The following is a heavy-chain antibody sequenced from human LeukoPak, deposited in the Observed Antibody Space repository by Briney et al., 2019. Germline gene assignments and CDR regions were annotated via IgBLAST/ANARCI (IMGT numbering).Heavy chain of an antibody. CDR2: ISSSSSYI. D-gene: IGHD2-2*01. CDR1: GFTFSSYS. Sequence: GGSLRLSCAASGFTFSSYSMNWVRQAPGKGLEWVSSISSSSSYIYYADSVKGRFTISRDNAKNSLYLQMNSLRAEDTAVYYCARSYAEDIVVVPAAMGLDYWGQGTLVTVSS. V-gene: IGHV3-21*01. J-gene: IGHJ4*02. CDR3: ARSYAEDIVVVPAAMGLDY.